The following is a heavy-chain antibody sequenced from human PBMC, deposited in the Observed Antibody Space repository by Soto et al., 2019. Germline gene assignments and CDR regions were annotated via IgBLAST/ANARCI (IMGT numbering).Heavy chain of an antibody. V-gene: IGHV4-59*01. CDR2: IYYSGST. CDR1: GGSISSYY. Sequence: TSETLSLTCTVSGGSISSYYWSWIRQPPGKGLEWIGYIYYSGSTNYNPSLKSRVTISVDTSKNQFSLKLSSVTAADTAVYYCARSDYGGGFDYWGQGTLVTVSS. D-gene: IGHD4-17*01. CDR3: ARSDYGGGFDY. J-gene: IGHJ4*02.